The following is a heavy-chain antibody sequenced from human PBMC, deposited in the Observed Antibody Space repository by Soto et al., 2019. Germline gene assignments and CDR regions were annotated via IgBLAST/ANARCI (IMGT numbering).Heavy chain of an antibody. V-gene: IGHV3-49*04. D-gene: IGHD3-22*01. J-gene: IGHJ4*02. CDR1: GFTFGDYA. CDR2: IRSKAYGGTT. CDR3: TRGYDSSGYKLNYFDY. Sequence: GGSLRLSCTASGFTFGDYAMSWVRQAPGKGLEWVGFIRSKAYGGTTEYAASVKGRLTISRDDSKSIAYLQMNSLKTEDTAVYYCTRGYDSSGYKLNYFDYWGQGTLVTVSS.